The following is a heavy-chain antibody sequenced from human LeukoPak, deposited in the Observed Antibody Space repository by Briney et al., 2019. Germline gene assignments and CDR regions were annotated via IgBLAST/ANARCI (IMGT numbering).Heavy chain of an antibody. Sequence: GGSLRLSCAASGFTFSNYALTWVRQAPGKGLEWVSGISGSGGSTYYADSVKGRFTISRDNSKSTLYLQMNSLRAEDTAVYYCAKGWLLSYFDYWGQGTPVTVSS. D-gene: IGHD3-3*01. CDR1: GFTFSNYA. V-gene: IGHV3-23*01. J-gene: IGHJ4*02. CDR3: AKGWLLSYFDY. CDR2: ISGSGGST.